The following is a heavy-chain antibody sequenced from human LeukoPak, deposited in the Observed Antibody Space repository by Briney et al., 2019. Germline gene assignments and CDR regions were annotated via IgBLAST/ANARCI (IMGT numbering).Heavy chain of an antibody. CDR2: INPNSGNT. D-gene: IGHD2-2*02. J-gene: IGHJ3*02. CDR3: ARGLPTMVSCYTLECRGAFDI. V-gene: IGHV1-8*01. CDR1: GYTFTSYD. Sequence: AASVTVSCKASGYTFTSYDMNWVRQAAGQGLEWMGWINPNSGNTDYAQKFQGRVTMTRNTATSTAYMELSSLRSEHTAVYYCARGLPTMVSCYTLECRGAFDIWGQGTMVTVSS.